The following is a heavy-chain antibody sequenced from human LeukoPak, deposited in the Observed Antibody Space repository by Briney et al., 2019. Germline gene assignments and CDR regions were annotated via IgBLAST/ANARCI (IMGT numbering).Heavy chain of an antibody. Sequence: RGSPRLSCAPPGFDLSAFYMHWVRQASGGGLEWVGLIISKPSRYTTVYAASVKGRFTISRDDSRNTAYLQMNSLKDEDTAVYYCTRQNCSGGSCSYVDYWGQGTLVSVSS. D-gene: IGHD2-15*01. CDR2: IISKPSRYTT. CDR1: GFDLSAFY. J-gene: IGHJ4*02. CDR3: TRQNCSGGSCSYVDY. V-gene: IGHV3-73*01.